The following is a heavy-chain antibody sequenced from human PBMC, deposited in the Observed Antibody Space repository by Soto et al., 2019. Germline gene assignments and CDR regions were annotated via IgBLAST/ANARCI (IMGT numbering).Heavy chain of an antibody. D-gene: IGHD6-13*01. CDR1: GFSVSDNY. CDR3: ARRVSSWWYLEL. J-gene: IGHJ6*01. Sequence: GGSLRLSCGVSGFSVSDNYMTWVRQAPGKGLEGVSIIYSGGSSFYIDSVKDRFSVSRDTSKNTVFLQMNSLRPEDTAVYYCARRVSSWWYLELWGQGTKVTVSS. V-gene: IGHV3-53*01. CDR2: IYSGGSS.